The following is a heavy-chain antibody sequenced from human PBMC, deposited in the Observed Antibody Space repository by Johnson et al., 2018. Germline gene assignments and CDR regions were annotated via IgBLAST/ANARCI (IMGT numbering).Heavy chain of an antibody. CDR1: GFTFSTYA. CDR2: ISYDGSQK. J-gene: IGHJ6*03. V-gene: IGHV3-30-3*01. Sequence: VQLLETGGGVVQPGRSLRLSCAASGFTFSTYAIYWVRQAPGKGLEWVAVISYDGSQKYYADSVKGRITISRDNSKNTLFLQMNSLGAEDTAVYYCARDRATSYYYYMDVWGKGTTVTVSS. CDR3: ARDRATSYYYYMDV.